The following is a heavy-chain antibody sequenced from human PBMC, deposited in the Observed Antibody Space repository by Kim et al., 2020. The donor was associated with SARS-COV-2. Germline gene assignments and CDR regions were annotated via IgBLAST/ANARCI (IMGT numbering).Heavy chain of an antibody. Sequence: GGSLRLSCAASGFTFINYVMSWVRQTAGKGLEWVSVIYSGGSSTYSADSVKGRFTISRDDSKNTLYLQMNSLRAEDTALYYCAKGNGGYSYGYVDSWGQGTLVTVSS. CDR2: IYSGGSST. J-gene: IGHJ4*02. CDR3: AKGNGGYSYGYVDS. CDR1: GFTFINYV. D-gene: IGHD5-18*01. V-gene: IGHV3-23*03.